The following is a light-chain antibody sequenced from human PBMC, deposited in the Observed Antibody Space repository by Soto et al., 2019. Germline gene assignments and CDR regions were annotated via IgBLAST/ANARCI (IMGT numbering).Light chain of an antibody. CDR2: SAS. CDR3: QQSSSTPHT. J-gene: IGKJ2*01. Sequence: DIQMTQSPSSLSASLGDRVTIPGRAGQTIKTYLHWYQQRPGEAPNLLIYSASNLQTGVPPRFSGSGSGTHFTLTISSLQPEDFATYYCQQSSSTPHTFGQGTIVEIK. V-gene: IGKV1-39*01. CDR1: QTIKTY.